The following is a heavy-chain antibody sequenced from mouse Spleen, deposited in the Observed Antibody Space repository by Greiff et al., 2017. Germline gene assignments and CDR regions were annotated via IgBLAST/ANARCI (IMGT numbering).Heavy chain of an antibody. V-gene: IGHV2-6-1*01. CDR2: IWSDGST. Sequence: VKVVETGPGLVAPSQSLSITCTVSGFSLTSYGVHWVRQPPGKGLEWLVVIWSDGSTNYNSALKSRLSISKDNSKSQVFLKMNSLQTDDTAMYYCARHGSLYDGYYVGAMDYWGQGTSVTVSS. CDR3: ARHGSLYDGYYVGAMDY. CDR1: GFSLTSYG. D-gene: IGHD2-3*01. J-gene: IGHJ4*01.